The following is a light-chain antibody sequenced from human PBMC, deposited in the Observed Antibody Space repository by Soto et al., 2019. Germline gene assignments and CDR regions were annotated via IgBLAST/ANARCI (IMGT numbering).Light chain of an antibody. V-gene: IGLV2-14*03. Sequence: QSALTQPPSVSGSPGQSVTISCTGTSSDIGGYNYVSWYQQHPGKAPKLMIYDVTHRPSGVPHRFSGSKSGNTASLTISGLQDEDAADYYCCSYTTSSTLFGGGTKLTVL. CDR3: CSYTTSSTL. CDR2: DVT. CDR1: SSDIGGYNY. J-gene: IGLJ2*01.